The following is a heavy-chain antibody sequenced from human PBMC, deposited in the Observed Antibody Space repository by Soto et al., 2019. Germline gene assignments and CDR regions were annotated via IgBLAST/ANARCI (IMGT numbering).Heavy chain of an antibody. D-gene: IGHD5-18*01. CDR2: LSAGGTAT. J-gene: IGHJ4*01. CDR1: GFIFSSRA. V-gene: IGHV3-23*01. CDR3: ARAVVGSSYAYLPAD. Sequence: EVQLLESGGGLVQPGGSLRLSCAASGFIFSSRAMTWVRQAPGKGLEWVSGLSAGGTATYYADSVKGRFTISRDNSKNTLYLQVNSLRVEDTALYYCARAVVGSSYAYLPADWGHGTLVTVSS.